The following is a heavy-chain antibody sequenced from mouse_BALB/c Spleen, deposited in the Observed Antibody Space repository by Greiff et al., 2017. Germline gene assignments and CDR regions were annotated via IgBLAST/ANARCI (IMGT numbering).Heavy chain of an antibody. V-gene: IGHV1-14*01. CDR3: ARRGDGYYVEFAY. CDR2: INPYNDGT. CDR1: GYTFTSYV. Sequence: EVKLMGSGPELVKPGASVKMSCKASGYTFTSYVMHWVKQKPGQGLEWIGYINPYNDGTKYNEKFKGKATLTSDKSSSTAYMELSSLTSEDSAVYYCARRGDGYYVEFAYWGQGTLVTVSA. D-gene: IGHD2-3*01. J-gene: IGHJ3*01.